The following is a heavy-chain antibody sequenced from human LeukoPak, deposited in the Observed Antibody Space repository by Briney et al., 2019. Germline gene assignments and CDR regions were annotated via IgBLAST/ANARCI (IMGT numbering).Heavy chain of an antibody. CDR1: GGSISSYY. J-gene: IGHJ6*03. V-gene: IGHV4-4*07. CDR2: IYTSGST. D-gene: IGHD4-17*01. CDR3: ARAAASTAGYYYYYMDV. Sequence: SETLSLTCTVSGGSISSYYWSWIRQPAGKGLEWIGRIYTSGSTNYNPSLKSRVTMSVDTSKNQFSLKLSSVTAADTAVYYCARAAASTAGYYYYYMDVWGKGTTVTVSS.